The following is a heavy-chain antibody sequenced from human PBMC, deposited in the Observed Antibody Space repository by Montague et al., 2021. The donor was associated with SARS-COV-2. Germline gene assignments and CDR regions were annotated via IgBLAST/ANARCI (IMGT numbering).Heavy chain of an antibody. CDR3: ARGTRAVQITPGFRY. V-gene: IGHV4-34*01. CDR2: VDHSGNT. CDR1: GGSFHIFS. J-gene: IGHJ4*02. Sequence: SETLSLTCAVYGGSFHIFSWGWIRQSPGEGLGWIGEVDHSGNTKYNPSLKSRVTISVDTSKNQFSLNLTSVTAADTAIYYCARGTRAVQITPGFRYWGRGTQVAVSS. D-gene: IGHD5-24*01.